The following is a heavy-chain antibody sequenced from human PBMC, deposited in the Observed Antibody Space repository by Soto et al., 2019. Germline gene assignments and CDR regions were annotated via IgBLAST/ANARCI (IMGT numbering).Heavy chain of an antibody. J-gene: IGHJ5*02. Sequence: QVELVQSGAEVRKPGASVKVSCRASGYTFTSRGISWVRQAPGQGVEWMGWISGHNGTTNYAQKFHARVTMTTDTSTRTAFMVLRDLMSEDTAVYYCARDRPYDGNREVGWCDPWGQGTLVPVSS. V-gene: IGHV1-18*01. D-gene: IGHD3-22*01. CDR3: ARDRPYDGNREVGWCDP. CDR1: GYTFTSRG. CDR2: ISGHNGTT.